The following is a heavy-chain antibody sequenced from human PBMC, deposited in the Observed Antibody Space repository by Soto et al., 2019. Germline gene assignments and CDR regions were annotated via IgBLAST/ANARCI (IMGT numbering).Heavy chain of an antibody. J-gene: IGHJ3*02. CDR2: IYSGGST. V-gene: IGHV3-66*01. D-gene: IGHD3-22*01. Sequence: GGSLKLSCAASGFTVTSTYMSWVRQASGKGLEWVSVIYSGGSTYYADSVKGRFTISRDNSKNTLCLQMNSLRAEDTAVYYCARNYYDSSGYYYGGAFDIW. CDR3: ARNYYDSSGYYYGGAFDI. CDR1: GFTVTSTY.